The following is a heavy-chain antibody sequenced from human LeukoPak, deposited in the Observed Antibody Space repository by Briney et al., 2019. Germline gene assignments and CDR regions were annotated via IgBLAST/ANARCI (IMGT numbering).Heavy chain of an antibody. V-gene: IGHV4-59*12. CDR3: ARDVLSSGYYQEGDAFDI. CDR1: GGSISSYY. CDR2: IYYSGST. Sequence: PSETLSLTCTVSGGSISSYYWSWIRQPPGKGLEWIGYIYYSGSTYYNPSLKSRVTISVDTSKNQFSLKLSSVTAADTAVYYCARDVLSSGYYQEGDAFDIWGQGTMVTVSS. D-gene: IGHD3-22*01. J-gene: IGHJ3*02.